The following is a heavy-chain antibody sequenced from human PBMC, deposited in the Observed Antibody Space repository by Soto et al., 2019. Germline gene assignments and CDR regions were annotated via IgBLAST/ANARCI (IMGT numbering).Heavy chain of an antibody. D-gene: IGHD6-13*01. J-gene: IGHJ5*02. CDR1: GGTFSSYA. Sequence: SVKVSCKASGGTFSSYAISWVRQAPGQGLEWMGGIIPIFGTANYAQKFQGRVTITADESTSTAYMELSSLRSEDTAVYYCARASSSWIFLPRYNWFDPWGQGTLVTVSS. CDR3: ARASSSWIFLPRYNWFDP. CDR2: IIPIFGTA. V-gene: IGHV1-69*13.